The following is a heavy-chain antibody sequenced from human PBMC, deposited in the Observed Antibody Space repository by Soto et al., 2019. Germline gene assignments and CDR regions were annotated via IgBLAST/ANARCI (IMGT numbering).Heavy chain of an antibody. CDR1: GYTFTSYG. CDR3: ARDGVVAATWTLFAP. CDR2: ISAYNGNT. D-gene: IGHD2-15*01. V-gene: IGHV1-18*01. Sequence: QVQLVQSGAEVKKPGASVKVSCKASGYTFTSYGISWVRQAPGQGLEWMGWISAYNGNTNDAQKLQRRVTMTTDTAXXTAYMELRILRSDDRAVYYDARDGVVAATWTLFAPGGKGRPLTVSS. J-gene: IGHJ5*02.